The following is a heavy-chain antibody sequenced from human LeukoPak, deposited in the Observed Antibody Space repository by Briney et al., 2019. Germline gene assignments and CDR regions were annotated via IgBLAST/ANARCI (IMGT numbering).Heavy chain of an antibody. V-gene: IGHV4-39*01. CDR2: IYYSGST. J-gene: IGHJ4*02. Sequence: SETLSLTCTVSGGSISSSSYYWGWIRQPPGKGLEWIGSIYYSGSTYYNPSLKSRVTISVDTSKNQFSLKLSSVAAADTAVYYCARHREEWFGECVFDYWGQGTLVTVSS. D-gene: IGHD3-10*01. CDR1: GGSISSSSYY. CDR3: ARHREEWFGECVFDY.